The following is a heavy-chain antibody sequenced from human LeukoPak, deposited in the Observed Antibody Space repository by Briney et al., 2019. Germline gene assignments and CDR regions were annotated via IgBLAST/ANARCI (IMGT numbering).Heavy chain of an antibody. CDR2: IIPIFGTA. D-gene: IGHD1-26*01. CDR3: ARDLVGAKLFDY. J-gene: IGHJ4*02. CDR1: GGTFSSYA. Sequence: SVKVSCKASGGTFSSYAISWVRQAPGQGLEWMGGIIPIFGTANYAQKFQGRVTITADESTSTAYMELRSLRSDDTAVYYCARDLVGAKLFDYWGQGTLVTVSS. V-gene: IGHV1-69*13.